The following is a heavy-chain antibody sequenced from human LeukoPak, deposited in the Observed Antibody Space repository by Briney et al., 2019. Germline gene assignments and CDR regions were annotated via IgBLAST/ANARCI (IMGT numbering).Heavy chain of an antibody. CDR3: ARDWRDFDY. J-gene: IGHJ4*02. CDR1: GFTFSSYW. D-gene: IGHD3-3*01. CDR2: INPDGSTT. V-gene: IGHV3-74*01. Sequence: GGCPTLSCAPSGFTFSSYWMHWGRQAPGKGLVWVSRINPDGSTTNYADSVKGRFTISRDNAKNSLYLQMNSLRAEDTAVYYCARDWRDFDYWGRGTLVTVSS.